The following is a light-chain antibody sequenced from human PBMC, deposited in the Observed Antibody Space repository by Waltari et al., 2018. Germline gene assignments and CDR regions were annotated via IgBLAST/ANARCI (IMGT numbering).Light chain of an antibody. Sequence: IQMTQSPSTLSASVGDRVTITCRASQSISDWLAWYQQKPGKAPKLIMYKTSTLQGVVPSRCSGGGSDTEFTLTISSLQPDDFATYYCQQYNHYPWTFGPGTKVEVK. CDR2: KTS. CDR3: QQYNHYPWT. CDR1: QSISDW. V-gene: IGKV1-5*03. J-gene: IGKJ1*01.